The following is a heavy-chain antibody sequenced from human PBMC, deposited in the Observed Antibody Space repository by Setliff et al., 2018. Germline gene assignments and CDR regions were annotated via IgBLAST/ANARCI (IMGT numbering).Heavy chain of an antibody. CDR2: IGHTGSI. CDR1: GYSISSGYI. J-gene: IGHJ4*02. V-gene: IGHV4-38-2*02. CDR3: ARDLGHGGDSDY. Sequence: SETLSLTCTVSGYSISSGYIWGWIRQPPGKGLEWVGNIGHTGSINYNPSLKSRHTISRDTSKNQVSLKLNSVTATDTAVYYCARDLGHGGDSDYWGQGILVTSPQ. D-gene: IGHD2-21*02.